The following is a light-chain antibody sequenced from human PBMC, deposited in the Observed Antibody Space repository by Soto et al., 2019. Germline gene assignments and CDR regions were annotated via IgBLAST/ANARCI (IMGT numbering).Light chain of an antibody. J-gene: IGKJ1*01. CDR1: QSFSSTF. CDR2: GAS. CDR3: QQYASSVT. Sequence: EIVLTQSPGSLSLSPGERATLSCRASQSFSSTFFACYQQKPGQAPRLLIYGASSRATGIPDRFSGSGSGTDFTLTISRLEPEDFTVYYCQQYASSVTFGQGTKVEIK. V-gene: IGKV3-20*01.